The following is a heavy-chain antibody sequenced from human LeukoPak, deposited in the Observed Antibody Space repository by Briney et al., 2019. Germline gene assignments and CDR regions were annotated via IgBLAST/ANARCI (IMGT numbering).Heavy chain of an antibody. V-gene: IGHV3-64D*06. Sequence: GGSLRLSCSASGFTFSSYAMHWVRQAPGKGLEYVSPISSNGGSTYYADSVKGRFTISRDNSKNTLYLQMSSLRAEDTAVYYCVKGMGLNDYYARDVWGQGPTVTVS. D-gene: IGHD4/OR15-4a*01. J-gene: IGHJ6*02. CDR2: ISSNGGST. CDR3: VKGMGLNDYYARDV. CDR1: GFTFSSYA.